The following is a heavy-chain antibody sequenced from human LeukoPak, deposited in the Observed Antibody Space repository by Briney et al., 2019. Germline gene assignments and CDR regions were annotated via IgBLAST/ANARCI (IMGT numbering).Heavy chain of an antibody. V-gene: IGHV3-48*04. CDR1: GFTFSSYA. Sequence: GGSLRLSCAASGFTFSSYAMSWVRQAPGNGLEWVSYISSSGSTIYYADSVKGRFTISRDNAKNSLYLQMNSLRAEDTAVYYCAGADYGVPNYWGQGTLVTVSS. CDR3: AGADYGVPNY. D-gene: IGHD4-17*01. J-gene: IGHJ4*02. CDR2: ISSSGSTI.